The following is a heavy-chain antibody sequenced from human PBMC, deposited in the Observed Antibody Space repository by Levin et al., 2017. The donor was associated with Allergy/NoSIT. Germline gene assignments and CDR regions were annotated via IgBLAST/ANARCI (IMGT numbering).Heavy chain of an antibody. Sequence: LSLTCAASGFTFTSHWMHWVRQAPGKGLVWVSRIDTDGSRATYADSVKGRFTISRDNARNTVYLEMNSLRAEDTAVYYCVRDRPHNWFDPWGQGTLVTVTS. V-gene: IGHV3-74*01. CDR3: VRDRPHNWFDP. CDR1: GFTFTSHW. CDR2: IDTDGSRA. J-gene: IGHJ5*02.